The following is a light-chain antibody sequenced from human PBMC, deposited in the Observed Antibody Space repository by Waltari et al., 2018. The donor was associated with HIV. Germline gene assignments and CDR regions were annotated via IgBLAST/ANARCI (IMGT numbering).Light chain of an antibody. J-gene: IGLJ2*01. V-gene: IGLV2-23*01. CDR1: SRDVGTYKL. Sequence: QSALTQPASVSGYLGQSLTISCTGTSRDVGTYKLVSWYQQYPVKAPRLIIYEGSKRPSGVSNRFSGSKSGNTASLTISGLQAEDVADYYCCSYADTNTLIFGGGTKLTFL. CDR2: EGS. CDR3: CSYADTNTLI.